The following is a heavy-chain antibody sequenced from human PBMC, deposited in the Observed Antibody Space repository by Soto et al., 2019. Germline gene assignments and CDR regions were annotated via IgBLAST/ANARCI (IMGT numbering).Heavy chain of an antibody. CDR2: ITGGGGAT. CDR3: VKGSGGAGPYYFDS. CDR1: GFTFSGSA. V-gene: IGHV3-23*01. Sequence: GGSLRLSCAASGFTFSGSAMSWVRRAPGEGLEWVSAITGGGGATYYADSVKGRFTISRDNSKKTLYMQMNSLRAEDTASYDCVKGSGGAGPYYFDSWGQGTLVTVSS. J-gene: IGHJ4*02. D-gene: IGHD2-21*01.